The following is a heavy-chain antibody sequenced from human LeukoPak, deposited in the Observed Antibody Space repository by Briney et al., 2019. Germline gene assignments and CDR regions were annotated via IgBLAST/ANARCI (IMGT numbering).Heavy chain of an antibody. V-gene: IGHV3-7*01. D-gene: IGHD3-3*01. CDR2: IKQDGSEK. CDR1: GFTFSSYW. J-gene: IGHJ4*02. CDR3: ARGVYDFWSGYSRIDY. Sequence: GGSLRLSYAASGFTFSSYWMSWVRQAPGKGLEWVANIKQDGSEKYYVDSVKGRFTISRDNAKNSLYLQMNSLRAEDTAVYYCARGVYDFWSGYSRIDYWGQGTLVTVSS.